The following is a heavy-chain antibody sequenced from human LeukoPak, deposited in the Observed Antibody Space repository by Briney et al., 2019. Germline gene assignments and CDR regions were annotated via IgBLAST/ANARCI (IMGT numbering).Heavy chain of an antibody. Sequence: ASVKVSCKASGYTFTGYYMHWVRQAPGQGLEWMGWISAYNGNTNYAQKLQGRVTMTTDTSTSTAYMELRSLRSDDTAVYYCAGDLIRYCSGGSCYSSNYWGQGTLVTVSS. V-gene: IGHV1-18*04. D-gene: IGHD2-15*01. CDR1: GYTFTGYY. CDR3: AGDLIRYCSGGSCYSSNY. CDR2: ISAYNGNT. J-gene: IGHJ4*02.